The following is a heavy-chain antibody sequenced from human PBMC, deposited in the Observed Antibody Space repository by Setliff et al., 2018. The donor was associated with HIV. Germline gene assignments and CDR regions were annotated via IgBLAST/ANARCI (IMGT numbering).Heavy chain of an antibody. V-gene: IGHV4-34*01. CDR1: GGSFSGYY. Sequence: SETLSLTCAVYGGSFSGYYWSWIRQPPGKGLEWIGGINHSGSTNYNPSLKSRVTISVDTSKNQFSLKLSSVTAADTAVYYCATDSGSHDAFDIWGQGTMVTVSS. CDR3: ATDSGSHDAFDI. CDR2: INHSGST. D-gene: IGHD1-26*01. J-gene: IGHJ3*02.